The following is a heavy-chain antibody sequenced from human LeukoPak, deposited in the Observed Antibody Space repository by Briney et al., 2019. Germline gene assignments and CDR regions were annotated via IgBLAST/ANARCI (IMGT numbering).Heavy chain of an antibody. CDR1: GFTLSSYA. D-gene: IGHD3-22*01. J-gene: IGHJ4*02. Sequence: HTGGSLRLSCSASGFTLSSYAMHWVRQAPGKGLEWVSGISGSGDNTYYADSVKGRFTISRDNSKNTLYVQVNSLGTEDTAAYYCAKGSYYDSSGSFYFDYWGQGTLVTVSS. V-gene: IGHV3-23*01. CDR2: ISGSGDNT. CDR3: AKGSYYDSSGSFYFDY.